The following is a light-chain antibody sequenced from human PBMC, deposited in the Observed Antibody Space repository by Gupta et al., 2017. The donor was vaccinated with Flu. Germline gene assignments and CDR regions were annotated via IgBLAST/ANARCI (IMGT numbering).Light chain of an antibody. J-gene: IGLJ2*01. Sequence: SYDLTQPPSVSVSPGQTARITCSGDALPKQYVYWYQQKPGQAPVLVIYKDSERPSGIPERFSGSSSGTTVTLTISGVQAEDEADYYCQSADSSGTYVVFGGGTKLTVL. CDR1: ALPKQY. V-gene: IGLV3-25*02. CDR3: QSADSSGTYVV. CDR2: KDS.